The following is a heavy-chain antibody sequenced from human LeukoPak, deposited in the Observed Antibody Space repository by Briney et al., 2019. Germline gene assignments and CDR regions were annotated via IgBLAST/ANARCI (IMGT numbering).Heavy chain of an antibody. J-gene: IGHJ6*04. CDR2: IKQDGSEK. CDR3: ARDSSSWYGGDYYGMDV. V-gene: IGHV3-7*03. Sequence: GGSPRLSYPASEYRFGRKWMRSVCSAHGKRKEWVANIKQDGSEKYYVDSVKGRFTISRDNAKNSLYLQMNSLRAEDTAVYYCARDSSSWYGGDYYGMDVWGKGTTVTVSS. D-gene: IGHD6-13*01. CDR1: EYRFGRKW.